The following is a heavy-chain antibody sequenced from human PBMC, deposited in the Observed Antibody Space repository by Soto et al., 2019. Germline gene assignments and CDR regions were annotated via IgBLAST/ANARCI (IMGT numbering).Heavy chain of an antibody. CDR3: ARGIMVRGVIDYYYGMDV. CDR1: GYTFTSYG. J-gene: IGHJ6*02. CDR2: ISAYNGNT. D-gene: IGHD3-10*01. V-gene: IGHV1-18*01. Sequence: ASVKVSCKASGYTFTSYGISWVLQAPGQGLEWMGWISAYNGNTNYAQKLQGRVTMTTDTSTSTAYMELRSLRSDDTAVYYCARGIMVRGVIDYYYGMDVWGQGTTVTVSS.